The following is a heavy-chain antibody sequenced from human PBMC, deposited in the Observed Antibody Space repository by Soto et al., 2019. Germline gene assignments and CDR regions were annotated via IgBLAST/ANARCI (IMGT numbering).Heavy chain of an antibody. Sequence: SETLSLTCTVSGGCISSSSYYWGWIRQPPGKGLEWIGSIYYSGSTYYNPSLKSRVTISVDTSKNQFSLKLSSVTAADTAVYYCARHSWRLEYYDRSGGFENRGQGILVT. CDR3: ARHSWRLEYYDRSGGFEN. CDR2: IYYSGST. V-gene: IGHV4-39*01. CDR1: GGCISSSSYY. D-gene: IGHD3-22*01. J-gene: IGHJ4*02.